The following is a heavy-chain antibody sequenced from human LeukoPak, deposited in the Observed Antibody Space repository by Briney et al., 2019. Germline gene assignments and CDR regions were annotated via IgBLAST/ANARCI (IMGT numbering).Heavy chain of an antibody. D-gene: IGHD5-18*01. Sequence: PGGSLRLSCAASGFTFDDYGMSWVRQAPGKGLEWVSAISGSGGSTYYADSVKGRFTISRDNSKDTLYLQMNSLRAEDTAVYYCAKLSGYSYGYVSDYWGQGTLVTVSS. CDR1: GFTFDDYG. CDR3: AKLSGYSYGYVSDY. CDR2: ISGSGGST. V-gene: IGHV3-23*01. J-gene: IGHJ4*02.